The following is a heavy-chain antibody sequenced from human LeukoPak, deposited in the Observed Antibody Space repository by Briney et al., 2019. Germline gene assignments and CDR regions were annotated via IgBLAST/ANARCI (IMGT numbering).Heavy chain of an antibody. Sequence: SETLSLTCAVYGGSFSGYYWSWIRQPPGKGLEWIGEINHSGSTNYNPSLKSRVTISVDTSKNQLSLKLSSVTAADTAVYYCARGPVIAVAGTRTYYYYYYGMDVWGQGTTVTVSS. CDR1: GGSFSGYY. V-gene: IGHV4-34*01. CDR3: ARGPVIAVAGTRTYYYYYYGMDV. J-gene: IGHJ6*02. CDR2: INHSGST. D-gene: IGHD6-19*01.